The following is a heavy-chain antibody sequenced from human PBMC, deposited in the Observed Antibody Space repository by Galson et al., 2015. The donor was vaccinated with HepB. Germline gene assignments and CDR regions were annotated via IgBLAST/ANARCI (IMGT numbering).Heavy chain of an antibody. CDR1: GFTVSTDH. CDR3: AKERPAGYYDSSGYYYLENYGMDV. V-gene: IGHV3-53*05. CDR2: IYNGGST. J-gene: IGHJ6*02. D-gene: IGHD3-22*01. Sequence: SLRLSCAASGFTVSTDHMSWVRQAPGKGLEWVAIIYNGGSTYYADSVEGRFTISRDNSKNTLYLQMNSLRAEDTAVYYCAKERPAGYYDSSGYYYLENYGMDVWGQGTTVTVSS.